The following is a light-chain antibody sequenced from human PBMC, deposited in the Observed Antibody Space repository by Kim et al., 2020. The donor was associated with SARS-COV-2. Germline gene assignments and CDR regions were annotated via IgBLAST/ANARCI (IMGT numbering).Light chain of an antibody. CDR3: QAWDSNIVV. CDR2: QDN. V-gene: IGLV3-1*01. Sequence: SVSPGQTASITCSGDKLGDKYACWYQHKPGQSPVLVVFQDNKRPSGIPERFSGSTSGNTATLTISGTQAMDEADYYCQAWDSNIVVFGGGTQLTVL. CDR1: KLGDKY. J-gene: IGLJ2*01.